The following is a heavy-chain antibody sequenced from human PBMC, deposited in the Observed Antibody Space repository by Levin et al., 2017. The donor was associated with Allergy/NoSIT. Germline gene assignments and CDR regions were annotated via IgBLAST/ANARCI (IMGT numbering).Heavy chain of an antibody. J-gene: IGHJ2*01. D-gene: IGHD1/OR15-1a*01. Sequence: GESLKISCAASGFTFGSYAMSWARQAPGKGLEWVSAVSGRGLSTFYADSVKGRFTISRDNSKNTLYLQMNSLRAEDTAVYYCAKGWVEQWPWYVALWGRGTLVSVSS. CDR3: AKGWVEQWPWYVAL. V-gene: IGHV3-23*01. CDR1: GFTFGSYA. CDR2: VSGRGLST.